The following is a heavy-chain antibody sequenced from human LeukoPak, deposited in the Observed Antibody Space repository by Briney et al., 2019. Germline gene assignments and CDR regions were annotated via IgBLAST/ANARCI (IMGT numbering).Heavy chain of an antibody. CDR1: GGSFSGYY. Sequence: PSETLSLTCAVYGGSFSGYYWSWIRQLPGKGLEWIGEINHSGSTNYNPSLKSRVTISVDTSKNQFSLKLSSVTAADTAVYYCARVSGWYSSGWYYYYGMDVWGQGTTVTVSS. CDR3: ARVSGWYSSGWYYYYGMDV. CDR2: INHSGST. J-gene: IGHJ6*02. V-gene: IGHV4-34*01. D-gene: IGHD6-19*01.